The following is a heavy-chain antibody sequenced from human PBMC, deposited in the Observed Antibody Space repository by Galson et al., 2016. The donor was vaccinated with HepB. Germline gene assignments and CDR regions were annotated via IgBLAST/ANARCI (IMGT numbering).Heavy chain of an antibody. CDR3: AREGGLENYYDGEFDY. D-gene: IGHD3-10*01. V-gene: IGHV4-59*01. CDR1: GASISIYY. J-gene: IGHJ4*02. Sequence: CTVSGASISIYYWNWIRQPPGKGLEWLGYIYNSGSTKYNPSLRGRVTMSVDTSKNQFSLRLTSVTAADTAIYYCAREGGLENYYDGEFDYWGQGTLITVAS. CDR2: IYNSGST.